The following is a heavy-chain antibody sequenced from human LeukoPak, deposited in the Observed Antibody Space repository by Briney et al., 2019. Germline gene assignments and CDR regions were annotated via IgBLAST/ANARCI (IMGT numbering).Heavy chain of an antibody. V-gene: IGHV4-59*08. CDR3: ARHGPGGMFDY. Sequence: SETLSLTCTVPGGSISNYYWSWIRQPPGKGLEWIGYISYSGSTNYNASLKSRVTISIDTSKNQFSLKLSSVTAADTAVYHCARHGPGGMFDYWGQGTLVTVSS. CDR1: GGSISNYY. D-gene: IGHD3-16*01. J-gene: IGHJ4*02. CDR2: ISYSGST.